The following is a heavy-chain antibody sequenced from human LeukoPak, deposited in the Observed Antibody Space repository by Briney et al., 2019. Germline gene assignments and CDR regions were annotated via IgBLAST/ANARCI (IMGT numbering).Heavy chain of an antibody. CDR1: GFTFRSYD. Sequence: GGSLRLSCAGSGFTFRSYDMSWVRPAPGKGLEWVSSMSGSAGSAYYTDSVKGRFTISRDNSKNTLFLQMNSLRAEDTALYYCAKDMSVWDFWGQGTLVTVSS. CDR2: MSGSAGSA. V-gene: IGHV3-23*01. J-gene: IGHJ4*02. CDR3: AKDMSVWDF. D-gene: IGHD3-10*02.